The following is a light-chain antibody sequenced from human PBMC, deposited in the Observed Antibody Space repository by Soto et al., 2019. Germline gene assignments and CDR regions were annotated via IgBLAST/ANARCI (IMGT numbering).Light chain of an antibody. CDR2: AAS. Sequence: DIQMTQSPSSLSASVGDRVTITCRASQGISNYLAWYQQKPGKVPQLLIYAASTLQTGVPSWFSGSGSGTDFTLTISSLQPEDVPTYSCQKYNSAPRTFGQGPKVEIK. CDR3: QKYNSAPRT. V-gene: IGKV1-27*01. J-gene: IGKJ1*01. CDR1: QGISNY.